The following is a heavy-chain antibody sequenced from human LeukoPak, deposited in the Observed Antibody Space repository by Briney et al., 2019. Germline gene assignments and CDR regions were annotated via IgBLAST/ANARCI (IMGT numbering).Heavy chain of an antibody. CDR1: GYTFTSYD. J-gene: IGHJ5*02. CDR2: MNPNSGNT. Sequence: ASVKVSCKASGYTFTSYDINWVRQATGQGLGWMGWMNPNSGNTGYAQKFQGRVTMTRNTSISTAYMELSSLRSVETAVYYCARDGASGWFGELLGGWFDPWGQGTLVTVSS. D-gene: IGHD3-10*01. V-gene: IGHV1-8*01. CDR3: ARDGASGWFGELLGGWFDP.